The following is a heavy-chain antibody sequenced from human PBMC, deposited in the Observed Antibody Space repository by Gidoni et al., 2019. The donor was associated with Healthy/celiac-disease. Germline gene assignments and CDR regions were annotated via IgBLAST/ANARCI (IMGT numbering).Heavy chain of an antibody. D-gene: IGHD6-19*01. CDR1: GFNFSRYA. Sequence: EVQLLESGGGLVQTGGSLRLYCAASGFNFSRYAMSWVSQAPGMGLEWVSAISGIGGSTYYADSVKGRFTISRDNSKNTLYLQMNSLRAEDTAVYYCAKEPSIAVAGTGDYWGQGTLVTVSS. J-gene: IGHJ4*02. CDR3: AKEPSIAVAGTGDY. V-gene: IGHV3-23*01. CDR2: ISGIGGST.